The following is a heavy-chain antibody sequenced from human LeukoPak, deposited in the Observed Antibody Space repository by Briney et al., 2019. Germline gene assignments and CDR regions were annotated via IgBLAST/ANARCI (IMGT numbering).Heavy chain of an antibody. J-gene: IGHJ6*02. CDR3: AKDLLYYDSSGYPFYYYYYGMDV. D-gene: IGHD3-22*01. CDR2: ISYDGSNK. CDR1: GFTFSSYG. V-gene: IGHV3-30*18. Sequence: PGRSLRLSCAASGFTFSSYGMHWVRRAPGKGLEWVAVISYDGSNKYYADSVKGRFTISRDNSKNTLYLQMNSLRAEDTAVYYCAKDLLYYDSSGYPFYYYYYGMDVWGQGTTVTVSS.